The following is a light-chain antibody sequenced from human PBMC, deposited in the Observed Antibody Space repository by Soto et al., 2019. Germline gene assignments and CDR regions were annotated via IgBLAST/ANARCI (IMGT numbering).Light chain of an antibody. J-gene: IGKJ4*01. V-gene: IGKV1-5*01. Sequence: DIQMTQSPSTLSASVGDRVTITCRASQSIGGWLAWYQQKPGKAPRLLIYDASSLQRGVPSRFSGSGSGTEFTLTISSLQPDDFATYDCQQHNSFALTFGGGTKVEIK. CDR2: DAS. CDR1: QSIGGW. CDR3: QQHNSFALT.